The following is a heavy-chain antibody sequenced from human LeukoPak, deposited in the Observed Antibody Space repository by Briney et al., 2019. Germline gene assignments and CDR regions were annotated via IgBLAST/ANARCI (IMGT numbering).Heavy chain of an antibody. CDR2: IKSKTDGGTT. V-gene: IGHV3-15*01. J-gene: IGHJ4*02. Sequence: GVSLRLSCAASGFTFSSAWMSWVRQAPGKGLEWVGRIKSKTDGGTTDYAAPVKGRYTISRDDSKNRLYLQMNSLKTEDTAVYYCTTDRWFGELLLHWGRGTLVTVSS. D-gene: IGHD3-10*01. CDR3: TTDRWFGELLLH. CDR1: GFTFSSAW.